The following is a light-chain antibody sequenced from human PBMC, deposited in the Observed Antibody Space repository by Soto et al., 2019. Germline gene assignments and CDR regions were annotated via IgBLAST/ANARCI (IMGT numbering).Light chain of an antibody. CDR3: QQYYSTPPT. Sequence: DIVMTQSPDSLAVSLGERATINCKSSQSVLYSSNNEHSLAWYQQKPGQPPSLLIYWASTRESGVPHRLSGGGSVTDFTLTISSPQAEDVAVYDCQQYYSTPPTFGQGTKVEIK. V-gene: IGKV4-1*01. CDR2: WAS. CDR1: QSVLYSSNNEHS. J-gene: IGKJ1*01.